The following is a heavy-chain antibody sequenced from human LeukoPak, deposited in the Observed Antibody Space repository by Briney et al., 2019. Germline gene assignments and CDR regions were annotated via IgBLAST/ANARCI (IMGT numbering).Heavy chain of an antibody. CDR1: GGSISSYY. CDR3: ARYLSSGLDY. V-gene: IGHV4-59*01. CDR2: VYYTGST. Sequence: SETLSLTCTVSGGSISSYYWTWIRQAPGKGLEWIGNVYYTGSTSYNHSLKSRVTISVDASKNHFSLRLTSVTAADTAVYYCARYLSSGLDYWGQGTLVTVSS. J-gene: IGHJ4*02. D-gene: IGHD3-22*01.